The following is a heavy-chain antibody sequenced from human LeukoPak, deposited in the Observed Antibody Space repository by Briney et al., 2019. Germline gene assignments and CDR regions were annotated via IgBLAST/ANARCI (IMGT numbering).Heavy chain of an antibody. Sequence: SETLSLTCTVSGGSISRYYWSWIRQPPGKGLEWIGYVHYSGSTNYNPSLKSRVTISVDTSNNQFSLKLSSVTAADTAVYDCARDLANSGWYVFDYWGQGNLVTVSS. V-gene: IGHV4-59*01. D-gene: IGHD6-19*01. CDR3: ARDLANSGWYVFDY. CDR2: VHYSGST. CDR1: GGSISRYY. J-gene: IGHJ4*02.